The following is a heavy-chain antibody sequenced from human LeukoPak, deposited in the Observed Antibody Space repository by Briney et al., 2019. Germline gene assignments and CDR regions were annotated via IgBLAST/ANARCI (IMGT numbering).Heavy chain of an antibody. CDR2: IHYSGSS. D-gene: IGHD2-21*02. J-gene: IGHJ4*02. Sequence: VYTSETLSLTCTVSGGSISSYYWTWIRQPPGKGLEWIGYIHYSGSSRSHPSLNRRVTMSVDTSKSQFSLKLTSVTAADTAVYYCARGRRTAVVTDFDYWGQGILVTVSS. CDR3: ARGRRTAVVTDFDY. CDR1: GGSISSYY. V-gene: IGHV4-59*01.